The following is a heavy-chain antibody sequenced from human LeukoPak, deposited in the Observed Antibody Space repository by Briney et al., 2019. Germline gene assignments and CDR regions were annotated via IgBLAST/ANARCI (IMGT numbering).Heavy chain of an antibody. V-gene: IGHV3-21*01. J-gene: IGHJ3*02. CDR1: GFTFSSYS. Sequence: RTGGSLRLSCAASGFTFSSYSMNWVRQAPGKGLECVSSISSSSSYIYYADSVKGRFTISRDNAKNSLYLQMNSLRAEDTAVYYCARDREYYYDSSGYSEDAFDIRGQGTMVTVSS. CDR2: ISSSSSYI. CDR3: ARDREYYYDSSGYSEDAFDI. D-gene: IGHD3-22*01.